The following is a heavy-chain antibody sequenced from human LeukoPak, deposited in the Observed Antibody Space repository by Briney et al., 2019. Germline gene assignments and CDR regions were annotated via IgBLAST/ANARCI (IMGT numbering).Heavy chain of an antibody. CDR3: ARVTIFYDSSGYYRAVDAFDI. D-gene: IGHD3-22*01. Sequence: PSETLSLTCAVYGGSFSGYYWSWIRQPPGKGLEWIGEINHSGSTNYNPSLKSRVTISVDTSKNQFSLKLSSVTAADTAVYYCARVTIFYDSSGYYRAVDAFDIWGQGTMVTVSS. CDR1: GGSFSGYY. CDR2: INHSGST. J-gene: IGHJ3*02. V-gene: IGHV4-34*01.